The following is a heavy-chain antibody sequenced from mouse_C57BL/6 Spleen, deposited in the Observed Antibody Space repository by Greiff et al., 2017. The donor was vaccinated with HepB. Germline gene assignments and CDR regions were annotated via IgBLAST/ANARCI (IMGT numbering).Heavy chain of an antibody. Sequence: QVQLQQPGAELVMPGASVKLSCKASGYTFTSYWMHWVKQRPGQGLEWIGEIDPSDSYTNYNQKFKGKSTLTVDKSSSTACMQLSSLTSEDSAVYYCARGGGSSSYWYFDVWGTGTTVTVSS. CDR3: ARGGGSSSYWYFDV. V-gene: IGHV1-69*01. D-gene: IGHD1-1*01. J-gene: IGHJ1*03. CDR2: IDPSDSYT. CDR1: GYTFTSYW.